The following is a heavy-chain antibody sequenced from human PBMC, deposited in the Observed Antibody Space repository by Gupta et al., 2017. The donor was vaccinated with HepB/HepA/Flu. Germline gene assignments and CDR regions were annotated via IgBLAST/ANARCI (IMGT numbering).Heavy chain of an antibody. Sequence: EVQLVESGGGFVQPGGSLSLSCAASGFTFIRYWMHWVRQAPGKGLVWVSRINSDGSSTSYADSVKGRFTISRDNAKNTLYLQMNSLRAEDTAVYYCARDDAPYSSGWNWFDPWGQGTLVTVSS. CDR3: ARDDAPYSSGWNWFDP. CDR1: GFTFIRYW. V-gene: IGHV3-74*01. D-gene: IGHD6-19*01. CDR2: INSDGSST. J-gene: IGHJ5*02.